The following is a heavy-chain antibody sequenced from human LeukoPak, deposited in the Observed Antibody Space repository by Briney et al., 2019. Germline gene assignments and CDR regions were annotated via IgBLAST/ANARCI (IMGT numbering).Heavy chain of an antibody. CDR3: AKDKTYDDFWSGHDAFDI. CDR2: ISGRGDST. CDR1: GFTFGDYA. D-gene: IGHD3-3*01. J-gene: IGHJ3*02. Sequence: GGSLRLSCTASGFTFGDYAMTWVRQAPGKGLEWVSVISGRGDSTYYADSVKGRFTISRDISKNTLYLQMKSLRAGDTAVYYCAKDKTYDDFWSGHDAFDIWGQGTMVTVSS. V-gene: IGHV3-23*01.